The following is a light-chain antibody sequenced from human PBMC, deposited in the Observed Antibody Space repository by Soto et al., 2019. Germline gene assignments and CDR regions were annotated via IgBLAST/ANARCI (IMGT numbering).Light chain of an antibody. Sequence: QSALTQPPSASGSPGQSVTISCTGTSSDVGGYNFVSWYQQHPGKVPKTVIYDVIKRPSGVPDRFSGSKSGNTASLTVSGLQAEDEADYYCSSFGGGNTVVFGGGTKLTVL. CDR2: DVI. CDR3: SSFGGGNTVV. V-gene: IGLV2-8*01. CDR1: SSDVGGYNF. J-gene: IGLJ3*02.